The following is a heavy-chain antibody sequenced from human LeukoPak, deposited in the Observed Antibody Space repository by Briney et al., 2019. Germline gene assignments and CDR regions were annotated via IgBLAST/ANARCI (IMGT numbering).Heavy chain of an antibody. CDR3: AIAAAGSNWFDP. CDR2: IYPGDSDT. CDR1: GYNFTNYW. Sequence: GESLKISCKGSGYNFTNYWIGWVRQVPGKGLEWLGIIYPGDSDTRYSPSFQGQVTISADKSISTAYLQWSTLKASDTAMYYCAIAAAGSNWFDPWGQGTLVTVSS. J-gene: IGHJ5*02. V-gene: IGHV5-51*01. D-gene: IGHD6-13*01.